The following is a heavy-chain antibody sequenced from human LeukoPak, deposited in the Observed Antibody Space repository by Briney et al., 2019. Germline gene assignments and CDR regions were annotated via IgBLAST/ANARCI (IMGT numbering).Heavy chain of an antibody. CDR3: ARDSVDTAMVIAELFY. J-gene: IGHJ4*02. V-gene: IGHV1-46*01. CDR1: GYTFTRYY. D-gene: IGHD5-18*01. CDR2: INPSGGST. Sequence: ASVKVSCKASGYTFTRYYMFWVRQAPGQGLEWVGIINPSGGSTSYAQKFQGRVTMTRDTSTSTVYMELSSLRSEDTAVYYCARDSVDTAMVIAELFYWGQGTLVTVSS.